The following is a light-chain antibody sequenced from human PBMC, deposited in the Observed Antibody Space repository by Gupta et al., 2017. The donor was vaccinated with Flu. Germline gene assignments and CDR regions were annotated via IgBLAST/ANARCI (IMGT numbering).Light chain of an antibody. CDR3: QAWDSSTYV. V-gene: IGLV3-1*01. CDR1: KLGDKY. J-gene: IGLJ1*01. CDR2: QDS. Sequence: SYELTQPPSVSVSPGQTASIPCSGDKLGDKYACWYQQKPGQSPVLVIDQDSKRPSGIPERFSGSNSGNTATLTISGTQAMDEADYYCQAWDSSTYVFGTGTKVTVL.